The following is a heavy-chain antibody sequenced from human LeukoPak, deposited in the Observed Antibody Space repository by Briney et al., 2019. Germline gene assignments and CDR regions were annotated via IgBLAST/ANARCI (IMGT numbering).Heavy chain of an antibody. V-gene: IGHV3-23*01. CDR2: ISGSGGST. CDR3: AKPRGSYGAFDI. Sequence: PGGSLRLSCAASGFTFSSYWMSWVRQAPGKGLEWVSTISGSGGSTYYADSVKGRFTISRDNSKNTLYLQMNSLRAEDTAVYYCAKPRGSYGAFDIWGQGTMVTVSS. CDR1: GFTFSSYW. J-gene: IGHJ3*02. D-gene: IGHD1-26*01.